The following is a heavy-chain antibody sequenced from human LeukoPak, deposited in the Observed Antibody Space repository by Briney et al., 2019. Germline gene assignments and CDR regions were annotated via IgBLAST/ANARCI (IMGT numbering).Heavy chain of an antibody. CDR2: IYSGGST. CDR3: ARDLPVVTTYYSYGMDV. J-gene: IGHJ6*02. CDR1: GFTVSSNY. V-gene: IGHV3-66*01. Sequence: PGGSLRLSCAASGFTVSSNYMSWVRQAPGKGLEWVSVIYSGGSTYYADSVKGRFTISRDNSKNTLYLQMNSLRAEDTAVYYCARDLPVVTTYYSYGMDVWGQGTTVTVSS. D-gene: IGHD4-23*01.